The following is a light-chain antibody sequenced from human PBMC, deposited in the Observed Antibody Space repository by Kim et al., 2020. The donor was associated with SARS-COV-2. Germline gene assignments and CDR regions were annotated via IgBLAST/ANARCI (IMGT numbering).Light chain of an antibody. CDR3: SSYTSSTTWV. Sequence: GQSITISCPGTSSDIGDYNYVSWYQQCPGKAPKLLIYDVNKRPSGVSIRFSGSKSGNTASLTISRLRAEDEADYYCSSYTSSTTWVFGGGTQLTVL. V-gene: IGLV2-14*03. CDR2: DVN. CDR1: SSDIGDYNY. J-gene: IGLJ3*02.